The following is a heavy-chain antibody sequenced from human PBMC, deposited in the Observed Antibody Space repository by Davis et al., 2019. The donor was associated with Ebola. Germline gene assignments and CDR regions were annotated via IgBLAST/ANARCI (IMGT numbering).Heavy chain of an antibody. Sequence: GESLKISCTTSRFTFSNYWMSWVRQAPGKGLEWVANINRGGSEKYYVDSVKGRFTISRDNSKNSLYLQMNSLRAEDTAIYYCARDYDPFGGLYSYGMDVWGQGTTVTVSS. CDR1: RFTFSNYW. D-gene: IGHD3-16*01. CDR2: INRGGSEK. CDR3: ARDYDPFGGLYSYGMDV. V-gene: IGHV3-7*01. J-gene: IGHJ6*02.